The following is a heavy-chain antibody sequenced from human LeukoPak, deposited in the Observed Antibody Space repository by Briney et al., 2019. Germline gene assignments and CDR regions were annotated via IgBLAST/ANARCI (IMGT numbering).Heavy chain of an antibody. CDR3: AKGDIVVVVASLFDY. J-gene: IGHJ4*02. CDR2: ISSSSSYI. D-gene: IGHD2-15*01. V-gene: IGHV3-21*04. CDR1: GFTFSSYS. Sequence: GGSLRLSCAASGFTFSSYSMNWVRQAPGKGLEWVSSISSSSSYIYYADSVKGRFTISRDNAKNSLYLQMNSLRAEDTAVYYCAKGDIVVVVASLFDYWGQGTLVTVSS.